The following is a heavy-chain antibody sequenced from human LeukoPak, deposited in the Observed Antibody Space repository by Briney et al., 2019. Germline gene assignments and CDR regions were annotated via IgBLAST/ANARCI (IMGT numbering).Heavy chain of an antibody. D-gene: IGHD3-10*01. Sequence: GGSLRLSCSASGFIISNYAMHWDRQAPGKGLEYVSAISANGGSTYYADSVKGRFTISRDNSKNTLYLQMSSLRSEDTAVYYCARLPDESYGSGSSRWGQGTLVTVSS. J-gene: IGHJ4*02. CDR3: ARLPDESYGSGSSR. CDR1: GFIISNYA. V-gene: IGHV3-64*04. CDR2: ISANGGST.